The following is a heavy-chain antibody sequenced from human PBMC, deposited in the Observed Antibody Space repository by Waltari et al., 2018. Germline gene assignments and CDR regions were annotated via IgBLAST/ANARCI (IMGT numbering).Heavy chain of an antibody. Sequence: QVHLLQSGAELKKSGASVKVSCRVSGYTVSDLSMHWVRQGPGKGLEWMGSFDPEDGETIFAQNFQGRATMTADTSTETAYLELSSLTSEDTALYYCATPNLGTTRDHFDIWGQGTMVTVSS. CDR2: FDPEDGET. D-gene: IGHD2-2*01. V-gene: IGHV1-24*01. J-gene: IGHJ3*02. CDR1: GYTVSDLS. CDR3: ATPNLGTTRDHFDI.